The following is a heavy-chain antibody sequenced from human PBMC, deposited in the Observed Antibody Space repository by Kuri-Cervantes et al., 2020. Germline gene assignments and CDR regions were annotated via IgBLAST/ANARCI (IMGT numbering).Heavy chain of an antibody. D-gene: IGHD2-2*01. Sequence: ASVKVSCKASGYIFTNYFLHWVRQAPGQGLEWMGIINPSDGSPNYAQIFQGRVTMTRDTSTSTAYMELRSLRSDDTAVYYCARDHHRIVVVPAAISAPNYWGQGTLVTVSS. CDR3: ARDHHRIVVVPAAISAPNY. CDR1: GYIFTNYF. CDR2: INPSDGSP. J-gene: IGHJ4*02. V-gene: IGHV1-46*01.